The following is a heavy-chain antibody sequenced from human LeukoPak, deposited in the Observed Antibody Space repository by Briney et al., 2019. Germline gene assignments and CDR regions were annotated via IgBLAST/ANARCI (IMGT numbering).Heavy chain of an antibody. J-gene: IGHJ3*02. D-gene: IGHD1-7*01. V-gene: IGHV3-21*01. CDR3: ARGGTGATRGDTFDI. CDR1: GFTFSSYS. Sequence: GGSLRLSCAASGFTFSSYSMNWVRQAPGKGLEWVSSISSRSSHIFYADSVKGRFTISRDNAKNSLYLQMNSLRAEDTAVYYCARGGTGATRGDTFDIWGQGAMVTVSS. CDR2: ISSRSSHI.